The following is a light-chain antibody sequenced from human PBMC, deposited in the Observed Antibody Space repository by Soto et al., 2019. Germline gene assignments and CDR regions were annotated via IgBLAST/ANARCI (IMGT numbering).Light chain of an antibody. Sequence: QSVLTQPASVSGSPGQSITISCTGTSSDVGGYNYVSWYQQHPGKAPKLMIYEVSNRPSGVSNRFSGSKSGNTASLTISGFQAEDEADYYCSSYTSSSTLDVVFGGGTKLTVL. CDR3: SSYTSSSTLDVV. J-gene: IGLJ2*01. V-gene: IGLV2-14*01. CDR1: SSDVGGYNY. CDR2: EVS.